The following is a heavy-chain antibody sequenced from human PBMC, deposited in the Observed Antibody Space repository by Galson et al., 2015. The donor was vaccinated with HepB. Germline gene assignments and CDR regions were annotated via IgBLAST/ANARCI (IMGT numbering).Heavy chain of an antibody. CDR2: IRSKLYGGAT. D-gene: IGHD3-22*01. CDR1: GFTFSDYA. J-gene: IGHJ1*01. V-gene: IGHV3-49*03. CDR3: SRIDLGRVDTSGYYPAY. Sequence: SLRLSCATSGFTFSDYAMGWYRQAPGKGLEWLGFIRSKLYGGATNYAASVQDRFIISRDDFNSIAYLQMNSLKIEDTALYYCSRIDLGRVDTSGYYPAYWGQGNLVTVSS.